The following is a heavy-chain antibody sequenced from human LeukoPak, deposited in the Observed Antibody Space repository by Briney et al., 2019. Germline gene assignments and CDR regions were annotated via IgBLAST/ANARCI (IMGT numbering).Heavy chain of an antibody. CDR2: INPNSGGT. Sequence: GASVKVSCKASGYTFTGYYMHWVRQAPGQGLEWMGWINPNSGGTNYAQKFQGWDTMTRDTSISTAYMELSRLRSDDTAVYYCARYSSGWYDYYGMDVWGQGTTVTVSS. V-gene: IGHV1-2*04. J-gene: IGHJ6*02. D-gene: IGHD6-19*01. CDR3: ARYSSGWYDYYGMDV. CDR1: GYTFTGYY.